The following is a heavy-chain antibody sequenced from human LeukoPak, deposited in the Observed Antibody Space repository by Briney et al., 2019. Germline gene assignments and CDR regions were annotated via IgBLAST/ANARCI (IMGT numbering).Heavy chain of an antibody. V-gene: IGHV4-39*01. Sequence: SETLSLTCTVSGGSISSNSYYWGWIRQPPGKGLQWIGSIYYSGSTYYNPSLKSRVTISVDTSKNQFSLKLSSVAAADTAVYYCASSLSSTTYAFDIWGQGTMVTVSS. CDR1: GGSISSNSYY. J-gene: IGHJ3*02. D-gene: IGHD6-13*01. CDR2: IYYSGST. CDR3: ASSLSSTTYAFDI.